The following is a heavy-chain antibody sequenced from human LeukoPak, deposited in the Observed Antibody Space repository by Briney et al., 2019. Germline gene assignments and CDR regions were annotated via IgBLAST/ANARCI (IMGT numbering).Heavy chain of an antibody. Sequence: GGSLRLSCAASGFTFSSYEMNWVRQAPGKGLEWVSYISSSGSTIYYADSVKGRFTISRDNAKNSLYLQMNSLRAEDTAVYYCARSFVGWFDYWGQGTLVTVSS. CDR3: ARSFVGWFDY. D-gene: IGHD6-19*01. V-gene: IGHV3-48*03. CDR1: GFTFSSYE. CDR2: ISSSGSTI. J-gene: IGHJ4*02.